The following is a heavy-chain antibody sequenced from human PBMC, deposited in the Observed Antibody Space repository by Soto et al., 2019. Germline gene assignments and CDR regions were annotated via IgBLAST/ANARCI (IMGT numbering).Heavy chain of an antibody. J-gene: IGHJ5*02. CDR2: FDPEDGET. V-gene: IGHV1-24*01. Sequence: GASVKVSCKVSGYTLTELSMHWVRQAPGKGLEWMGGFDPEDGETIYAQKFQGRVTMTEDTSTDTAYMELSSLGSEDTAVYYCATALLADIVLMVYATGLDPWGQGTLVTVSS. CDR1: GYTLTELS. CDR3: ATALLADIVLMVYATGLDP. D-gene: IGHD2-8*01.